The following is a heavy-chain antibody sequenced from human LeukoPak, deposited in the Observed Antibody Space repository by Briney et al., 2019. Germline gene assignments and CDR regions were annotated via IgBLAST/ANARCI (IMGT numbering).Heavy chain of an antibody. Sequence: SETLSLTCTVSGGSISSYYWSWIRQPPGKGLEWIGYIYYSGSTNYNPSLKSRVTISVDTSKNQFSLKLSSVTAAEPAVYYCARHLGGYSSGWYTGGFDYWGQGTLVTVSS. CDR1: GGSISSYY. V-gene: IGHV4-59*08. J-gene: IGHJ4*02. CDR3: ARHLGGYSSGWYTGGFDY. D-gene: IGHD6-19*01. CDR2: IYYSGST.